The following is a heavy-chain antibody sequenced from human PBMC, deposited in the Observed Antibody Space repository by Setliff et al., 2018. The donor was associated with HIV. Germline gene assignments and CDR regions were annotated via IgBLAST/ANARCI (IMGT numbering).Heavy chain of an antibody. CDR2: IDPNSGGT. J-gene: IGHJ6*04. CDR3: SRDVGVPGSYMVYYYYMDL. Sequence: ASVKVSCKASGYTLGGNYMHWVRQAPGQGLERMGWIDPNSGGTNYAQKFEGRVTMTRDTTVNTVYIEVSSLRSDDTAVYYCSRDVGVPGSYMVYYYYMDLWGKGTTVTVSS. CDR1: GYTLGGNY. D-gene: IGHD3-16*01. V-gene: IGHV1-2*02.